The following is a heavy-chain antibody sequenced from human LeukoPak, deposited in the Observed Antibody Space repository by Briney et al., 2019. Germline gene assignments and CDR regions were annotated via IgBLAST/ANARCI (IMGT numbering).Heavy chain of an antibody. CDR1: GFTVSSNY. D-gene: IGHD5-18*01. Sequence: GGSLRLSCAASGFTVSSNYMSWVRQAPGNRLEWVSVIYSGGSTYYADSVKGRFTISRDNSKNTLYLQMNSLRAEDTAVYYCAGANSYGYEGYDYWGQGTLVTVSS. V-gene: IGHV3-66*01. CDR2: IYSGGST. CDR3: AGANSYGYEGYDY. J-gene: IGHJ4*02.